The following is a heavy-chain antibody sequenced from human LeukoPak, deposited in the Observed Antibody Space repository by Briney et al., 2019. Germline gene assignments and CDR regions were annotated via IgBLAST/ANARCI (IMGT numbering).Heavy chain of an antibody. D-gene: IGHD3-3*01. CDR2: IYYGGYT. J-gene: IGHJ4*02. V-gene: IGHV4-39*01. Sequence: SSETLSLTCTVSGASITSNNYYCGWIRQPPGKGLEWIGGIYYGGYTYYNPSLKSRVTISVDTSKNQFSLKLSSVTAADTAIYYCQSRFLEWLLDYWGQGTLVTVSS. CDR1: GASITSNNYY. CDR3: QSRFLEWLLDY.